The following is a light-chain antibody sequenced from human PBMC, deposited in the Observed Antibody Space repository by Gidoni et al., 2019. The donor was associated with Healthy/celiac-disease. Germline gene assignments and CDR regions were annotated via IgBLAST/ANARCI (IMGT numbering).Light chain of an antibody. J-gene: IGKJ1*01. CDR3: QKYDSAPWT. CDR2: AAF. Sequence: DNQMTQSPSSLSASVGDRVTISCRASQGINNYLAWYQQKPGKVPKLLIYAAFTLHPGVPSRFSGGASGTDFTLTISSLQPEDVATYYCQKYDSAPWTFGQGTKVEIK. CDR1: QGINNY. V-gene: IGKV1-27*01.